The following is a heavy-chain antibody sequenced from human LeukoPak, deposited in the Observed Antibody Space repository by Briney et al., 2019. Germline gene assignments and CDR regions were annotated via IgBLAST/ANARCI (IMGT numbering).Heavy chain of an antibody. CDR2: ISSSGSTI. D-gene: IGHD3-10*02. V-gene: IGHV3-48*03. Sequence: GGSLRLSCAASGFTFSSDEMNWVRQAPGKGLEWVSYISSSGSTIYYADSVKGRFTISRDNAKNSLYLQMNSLKAEDTAVYYCAELGITMIGGVWGKGTTVTISS. J-gene: IGHJ6*04. CDR3: AELGITMIGGV. CDR1: GFTFSSDE.